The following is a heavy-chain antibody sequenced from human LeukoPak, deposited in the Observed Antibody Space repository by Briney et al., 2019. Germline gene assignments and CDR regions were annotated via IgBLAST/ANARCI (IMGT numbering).Heavy chain of an antibody. CDR3: ARSSGWYTGFDY. CDR1: GFTFSIYG. D-gene: IGHD6-19*01. J-gene: IGHJ4*02. V-gene: IGHV3-23*01. Sequence: QAGGSLRLSCAASGFTFSIYGIHWVRQAPGKGLEWVSAISGSGGSTYYADSVKGRFTISRDNSKNTLYLQMNSLRAEDTAVYYCARSSGWYTGFDYWGQGTLVTVSS. CDR2: ISGSGGST.